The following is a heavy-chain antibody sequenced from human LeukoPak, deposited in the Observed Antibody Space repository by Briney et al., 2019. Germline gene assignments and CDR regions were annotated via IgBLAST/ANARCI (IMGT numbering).Heavy chain of an antibody. V-gene: IGHV4-61*08. CDR1: GGSISSGGYY. D-gene: IGHD3-10*01. CDR2: LYYSGST. Sequence: SQTLSLTCTVSGGSISSGGYYWTWIRQPPGKGLEWIGYLYYSGSTNYNPSLKSRVTISLDTSKNRFSLNVNSVTAADTAVYYCARAIENYYGSGTYLYYLDSWGQGALVTVSS. J-gene: IGHJ4*02. CDR3: ARAIENYYGSGTYLYYLDS.